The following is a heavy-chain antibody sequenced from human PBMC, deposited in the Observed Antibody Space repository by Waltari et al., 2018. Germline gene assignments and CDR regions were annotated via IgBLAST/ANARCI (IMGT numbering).Heavy chain of an antibody. V-gene: IGHV4-38-2*01. Sequence: QVQLQESGPGLVKPSETLSLTCAVSGYSISSGYYWGWIRQPPGKGLEWIGSIYHSGSTYYNPSLKSRVTISVDTSKNQFSLKLSSVTAADTDVYYCARVSKVSSSGYYSYYFDYWGQGTLVTVSS. D-gene: IGHD3-22*01. CDR3: ARVSKVSSSGYYSYYFDY. J-gene: IGHJ4*02. CDR2: IYHSGST. CDR1: GYSISSGYY.